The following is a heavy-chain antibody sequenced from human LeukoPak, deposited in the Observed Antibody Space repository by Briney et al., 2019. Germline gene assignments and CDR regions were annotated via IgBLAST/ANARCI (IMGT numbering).Heavy chain of an antibody. Sequence: GGSLRLSCAASGFTFSSYGMSWVRQAPGKGLEWVSDISGSGGSTYYADSVKGRFTISRDNSKNTLYLQMNSLRAEDTAVYYCAKNGWALQHLDYWGQGTLVTVSS. CDR1: GFTFSSYG. J-gene: IGHJ4*02. CDR3: AKNGWALQHLDY. V-gene: IGHV3-23*01. CDR2: ISGSGGST. D-gene: IGHD6-19*01.